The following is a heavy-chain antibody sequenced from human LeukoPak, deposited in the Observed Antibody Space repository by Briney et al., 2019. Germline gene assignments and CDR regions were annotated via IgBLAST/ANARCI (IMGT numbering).Heavy chain of an antibody. CDR2: IYYSGST. V-gene: IGHV4-30-4*01. CDR3: ARGGASFPRSFDY. Sequence: SETLSLTCTVSGGSISSGDYYWSWIRQPPGKGLEWIGYIYYSGSTYYNPSLKSRVTISVDTSKNQFSLKLSSVTAADTAVYYCARGGASFPRSFDYWGQGTLVTVSS. CDR1: GGSISSGDYY. J-gene: IGHJ4*02. D-gene: IGHD2-21*01.